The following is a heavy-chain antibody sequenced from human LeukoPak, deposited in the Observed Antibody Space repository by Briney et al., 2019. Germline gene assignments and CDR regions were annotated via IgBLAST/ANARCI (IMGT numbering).Heavy chain of an antibody. Sequence: SETLSLTCTVSGGSTSNSSYYWGWIRQPPGKGLEWIGSIYYSGSTYYNPSLKSRVTISVDTSKNQFSLKLSSVTAADTAVYYCAREGGLQHHFDYWGQGTLVTVSS. D-gene: IGHD4-11*01. J-gene: IGHJ4*02. CDR2: IYYSGST. CDR3: AREGGLQHHFDY. V-gene: IGHV4-39*07. CDR1: GGSTSNSSYY.